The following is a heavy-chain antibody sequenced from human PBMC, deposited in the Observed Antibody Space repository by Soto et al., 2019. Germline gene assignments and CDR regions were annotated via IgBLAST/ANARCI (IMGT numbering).Heavy chain of an antibody. J-gene: IGHJ4*02. D-gene: IGHD3-3*01. CDR1: GDIFTSYA. CDR2: MIPMFGTP. V-gene: IGHV1-69*06. Sequence: QVQLVQSGAEVKKPGSSVKVSCKASGDIFTSYAFSWVRQAPGEGLEWMGGMIPMFGTPNYAQKFQGRLTITADKSTSTVYMELSGLRSEDTAVYYCARNGVAGMDFWGPGTLVTVSP. CDR3: ARNGVAGMDF.